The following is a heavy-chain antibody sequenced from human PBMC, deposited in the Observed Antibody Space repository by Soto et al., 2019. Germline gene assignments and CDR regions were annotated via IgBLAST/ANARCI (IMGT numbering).Heavy chain of an antibody. J-gene: IGHJ4*02. CDR3: ARGVGAVTGREEY. D-gene: IGHD1-26*01. V-gene: IGHV3-21*01. Sequence: EVQLVESGGGLVKPGGSLRLSCVVSGFPFSNYNMNWVRQAPGKGLEWVSSINSNSRYIYYADSVTGRFTISRDNAKNSLYLQMNSLRAEDTAVYYCARGVGAVTGREEYWVQGTLVTVSS. CDR1: GFPFSNYN. CDR2: INSNSRYI.